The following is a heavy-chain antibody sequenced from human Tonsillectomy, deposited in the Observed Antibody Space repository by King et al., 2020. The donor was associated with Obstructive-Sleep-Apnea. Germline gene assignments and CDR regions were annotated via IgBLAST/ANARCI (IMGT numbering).Heavy chain of an antibody. V-gene: IGHV3-30*04. J-gene: IGHJ4*02. CDR3: AREDGSSGCFDY. Sequence: VQLVESGGGVVKPGRSLRLSCAASGFTFSSYAMHWVRQAPGKGLEWVAVISYDGSNKYYADSVKGRFTISRDNSKNTLYLQMNSLRAEDTAVYYCAREDGSSGCFDYWGQGTLVTVSS. D-gene: IGHD1-26*01. CDR1: GFTFSSYA. CDR2: ISYDGSNK.